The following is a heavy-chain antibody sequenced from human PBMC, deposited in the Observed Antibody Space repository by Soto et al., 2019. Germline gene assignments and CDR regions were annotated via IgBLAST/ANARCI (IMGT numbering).Heavy chain of an antibody. CDR1: GFTFDDYA. CDR3: AKAFLSGYDGFDY. CDR2: ISWNSGSI. J-gene: IGHJ4*02. Sequence: GGSLRLSCAASGFTFDDYAMHWVRQAPGKGLEWVSGISWNSGSIGYADSVKGRFTISRDNAKNSLYLQMNSLRAEDTALYYCAKAFLSGYDGFDYWGQGTLVTVSS. D-gene: IGHD5-12*01. V-gene: IGHV3-9*01.